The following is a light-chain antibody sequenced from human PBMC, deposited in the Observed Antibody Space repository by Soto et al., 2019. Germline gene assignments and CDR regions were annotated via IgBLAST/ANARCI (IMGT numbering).Light chain of an antibody. CDR3: QQLNSYPT. CDR2: AAY. V-gene: IGKV1-9*01. Sequence: QVTQSPSSLSASVGDRITITCRASQGMSSYLAWYQQKPGKAPKLLIYAAYTLQSGVPSRFSGSGSGTDFTLTISSLQPEDFATYYCQQLNSYPTFGGGTKVEIK. CDR1: QGMSSY. J-gene: IGKJ4*01.